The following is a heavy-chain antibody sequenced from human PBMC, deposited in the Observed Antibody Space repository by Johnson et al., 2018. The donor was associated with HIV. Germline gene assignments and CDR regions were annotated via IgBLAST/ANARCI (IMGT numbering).Heavy chain of an antibody. J-gene: IGHJ3*02. CDR3: ARGQWLVPGAFDI. D-gene: IGHD6-19*01. CDR2: ISSSGRTI. CDR1: GFTFGDYY. V-gene: IGHV3-11*04. Sequence: QVQLVESGGGVVRPGGSLRLSCAASGFTFGDYYMSWIRQAPGKGLEWVSYISSSGRTIYYVDSVKGRFTISRDNTKNSLYLQMKSVREDDTAVYYCARGQWLVPGAFDIWGQGTMVTVSS.